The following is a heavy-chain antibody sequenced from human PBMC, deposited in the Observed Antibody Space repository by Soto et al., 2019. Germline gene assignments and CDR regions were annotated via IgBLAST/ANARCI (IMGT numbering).Heavy chain of an antibody. D-gene: IGHD1-26*01. Sequence: LSLTCTVSGGSISSSSYYWGWIRQPPGKGLEWIGSIYYSGSTYYNPSLKSRVTISVDTSKNQFSLKLSSVTAADTAVYYCARSEWELLGKDYWGQGTLVTVSS. CDR2: IYYSGST. J-gene: IGHJ4*02. CDR3: ARSEWELLGKDY. CDR1: GGSISSSSYY. V-gene: IGHV4-39*01.